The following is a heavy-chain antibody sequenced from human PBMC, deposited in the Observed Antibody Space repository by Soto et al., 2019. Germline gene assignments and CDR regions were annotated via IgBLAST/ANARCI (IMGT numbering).Heavy chain of an antibody. V-gene: IGHV3-30-3*01. CDR2: MSYDGSNK. D-gene: IGHD3-22*01. J-gene: IGHJ4*02. Sequence: PGGSLRLSCAASGFTFSSYHMHWVRQAPGKGLEWVSVMSYDGSNKSYADYVKGRVTISRDNSKNTLYLQMNSLRAEDTAVDYCAALTYYYDTTGQTGGQGTLVPAYS. CDR3: AALTYYYDTTGQT. CDR1: GFTFSSYH.